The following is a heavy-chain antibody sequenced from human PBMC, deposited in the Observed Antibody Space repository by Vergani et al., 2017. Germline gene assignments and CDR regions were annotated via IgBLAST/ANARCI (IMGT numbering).Heavy chain of an antibody. J-gene: IGHJ4*02. Sequence: QVQLQQWGAGLLKPSETLSLTCAVYGGSFSGYYWSWIRQPPGKGLEWIGEINHSGSINYNPSLKSRVTISVDTSKNQFSLKLSSVTAADTAVYYCAREGVLYYYDSSGLYYFDYWGQGTLVTVSS. CDR2: INHSGSI. CDR3: AREGVLYYYDSSGLYYFDY. CDR1: GGSFSGYY. D-gene: IGHD3-22*01. V-gene: IGHV4-34*01.